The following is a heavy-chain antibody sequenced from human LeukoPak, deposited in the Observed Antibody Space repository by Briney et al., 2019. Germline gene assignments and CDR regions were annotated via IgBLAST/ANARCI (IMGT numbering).Heavy chain of an antibody. CDR1: GYTFTGYY. J-gene: IGHJ4*02. CDR2: INPNSGGT. D-gene: IGHD1-26*01. CDR3: ARVGYSGSPPTSDPDY. V-gene: IGHV1-2*02. Sequence: ASVKVSCKASGYTFTGYYMHWVRQAPGQGLEWMGWINPNSGGTNYAQKFQGRVTMTRDTYISTAYMELSRLRSDDTAVYYCARVGYSGSPPTSDPDYWGQGTLVTVSS.